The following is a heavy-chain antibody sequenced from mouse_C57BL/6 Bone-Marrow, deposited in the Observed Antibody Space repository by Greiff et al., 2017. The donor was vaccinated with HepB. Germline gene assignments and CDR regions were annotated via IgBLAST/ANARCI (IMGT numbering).Heavy chain of an antibody. CDR1: GFTFSNYW. J-gene: IGHJ3*01. V-gene: IGHV6-3*01. CDR3: TAYYSNSFAY. D-gene: IGHD2-5*01. Sequence: EVQLMESGGGLVQPGGSMKLSCVASGFTFSNYWMNWVRQSPEKVLEWVAQIRLKSDNYATHYAESVKGRFTISRDDSKSSVYLQMNNLRAEDTGIYYCTAYYSNSFAYWGQGTLVTVSA. CDR2: IRLKSDNYAT.